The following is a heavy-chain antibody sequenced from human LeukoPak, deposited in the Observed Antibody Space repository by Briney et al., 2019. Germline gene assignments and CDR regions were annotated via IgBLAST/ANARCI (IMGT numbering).Heavy chain of an antibody. CDR1: GFTVSSYS. V-gene: IGHV3-21*01. CDR2: ISSRSTYI. Sequence: GGSLRLSCAASGFTVSSYSMNWVRQAPGKGLEWVSSISSRSTYIYYADSLKGRFTISRDNAKNSLYLQMNSLRAEDTAVYYCAARDSYGSGSYPIDYWGQGTLVTVSS. D-gene: IGHD3-10*01. J-gene: IGHJ4*02. CDR3: AARDSYGSGSYPIDY.